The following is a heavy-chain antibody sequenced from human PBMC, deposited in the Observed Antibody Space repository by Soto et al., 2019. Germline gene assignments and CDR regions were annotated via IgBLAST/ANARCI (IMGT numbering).Heavy chain of an antibody. J-gene: IGHJ3*02. V-gene: IGHV1-46*01. Sequence: APVKVSCKASGYSFITSYHMHWVRQAPGQGLEWMGIINPTGPMTRYSQKFQGRLTMTRDTSTATDYMELSNLTSEDTAVYFCARDTGYDHDAFDIWGQGTRVTVSS. CDR2: INPTGPMT. D-gene: IGHD5-12*01. CDR3: ARDTGYDHDAFDI. CDR1: GYSFITSYH.